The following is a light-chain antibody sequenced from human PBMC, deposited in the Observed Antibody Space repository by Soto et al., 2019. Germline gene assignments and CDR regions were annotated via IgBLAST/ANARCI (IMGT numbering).Light chain of an antibody. CDR1: QSVSSSY. V-gene: IGKV3-20*01. CDR3: QPSGRTPTST. CDR2: GAS. Sequence: IVLTQSPAALSLSPGERGTLSCRASQSVSSSYLAWYQQKPCPAPRLLIYGASSRATGIPDRFSGSGSGTDFTLTISRLEPEDFALYYCQPSGRTPTSTFAQ. J-gene: IGKJ1*01.